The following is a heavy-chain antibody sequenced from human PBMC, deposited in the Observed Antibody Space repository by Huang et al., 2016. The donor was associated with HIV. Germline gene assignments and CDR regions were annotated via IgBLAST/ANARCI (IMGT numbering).Heavy chain of an antibody. CDR1: GYSFTSYW. CDR3: ARRLNSDHGGYFDY. D-gene: IGHD3-10*01. CDR2: IYPGDSDT. V-gene: IGHV5-51*01. Sequence: EVQLVQSGAEVKKPGEFLKISCKGSGYSFTSYWVGWVRQMPGKGLEWMGIIYPGDSDTRYSPSFQGQGTSSADKSTSTAYLQWSSLKASDIAMYYCARRLNSDHGGYFDYWGQGTLVTVSS. J-gene: IGHJ4*02.